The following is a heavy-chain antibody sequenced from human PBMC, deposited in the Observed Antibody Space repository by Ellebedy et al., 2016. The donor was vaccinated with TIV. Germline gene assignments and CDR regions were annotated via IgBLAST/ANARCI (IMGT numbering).Heavy chain of an antibody. D-gene: IGHD5-18*01. CDR3: ARDRDSYGHGDMDV. CDR1: GFTFSTSA. CDR2: ISYDGSNK. J-gene: IGHJ6*02. V-gene: IGHV3-30*04. Sequence: PGGSLTLSCAASGFTFSTSAMHWVRQAPGKGLEWVAVISYDGSNKYYADSVKGRFTISRDNSNNTVYLQMNSLRAEDTAVYYCARDRDSYGHGDMDVWGQGTTVTVSS.